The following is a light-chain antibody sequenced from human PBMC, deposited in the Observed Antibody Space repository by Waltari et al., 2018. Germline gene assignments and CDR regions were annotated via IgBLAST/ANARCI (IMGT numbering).Light chain of an antibody. CDR1: SSDVGAYNH. J-gene: IGLJ2*01. CDR2: DVS. Sequence: QSVLTQPPSVSGSPGQSVAISCTGTSSDVGAYNHVSWYQQHPGKAPKLIIYDVSVRPPAVPAGCFGATYGDKASSPTISRQAADDADHYCCSSVGSSTTVVFGGGTKLTVL. CDR3: CSSVGSSTTVV. V-gene: IGLV2-11*01.